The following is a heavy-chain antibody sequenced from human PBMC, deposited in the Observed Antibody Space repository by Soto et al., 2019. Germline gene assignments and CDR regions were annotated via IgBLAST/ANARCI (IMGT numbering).Heavy chain of an antibody. CDR3: ARGTQRFSDQLLCPPCVYYYYGMDV. J-gene: IGHJ6*02. CDR2: IWYDGSNK. D-gene: IGHD2-2*01. Sequence: PGGSLRLSCAASGFTFSSYAMNWVRQAPGKGLEWVAVIWYDGSNKYYADSVKGRFTISRDNSKNTLYLQMNSLRAEDTAVYYCARGTQRFSDQLLCPPCVYYYYGMDVWGQGTTVTVSS. CDR1: GFTFSSYA. V-gene: IGHV3-33*08.